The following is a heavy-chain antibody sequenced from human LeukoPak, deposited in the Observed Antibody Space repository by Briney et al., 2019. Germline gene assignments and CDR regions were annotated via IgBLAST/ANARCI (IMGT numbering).Heavy chain of an antibody. CDR1: GYTFTSYG. CDR3: ARDGITLVRGGTPYYYYYMDV. CDR2: ISAYNGNT. V-gene: IGHV1-18*01. Sequence: ASVKVSCKASGYTFTSYGISWVRQAPGQGLEWMGWISAYNGNTNYAQKLQGRVTMTTDTSTSTAYMELSRLRSDDTAVYYCARDGITLVRGGTPYYYYYMDVWGKGTTVTISS. D-gene: IGHD3-10*01. J-gene: IGHJ6*03.